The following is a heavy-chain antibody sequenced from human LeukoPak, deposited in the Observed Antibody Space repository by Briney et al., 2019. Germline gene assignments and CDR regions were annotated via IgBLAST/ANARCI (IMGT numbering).Heavy chain of an antibody. CDR1: GFTFSSYW. CDR3: ARGTRPYAIFGVVTHPGY. Sequence: GGSLGLSCAASGFTFSSYWMNWVRQAPGKGLEWVANIKQDGSEKYYVDSVKGRFTISRDNAENSLYLQMNSLRAEDTAVYYCARGTRPYAIFGVVTHPGYWGQGTLVTVSS. D-gene: IGHD3-3*01. CDR2: IKQDGSEK. V-gene: IGHV3-7*01. J-gene: IGHJ4*02.